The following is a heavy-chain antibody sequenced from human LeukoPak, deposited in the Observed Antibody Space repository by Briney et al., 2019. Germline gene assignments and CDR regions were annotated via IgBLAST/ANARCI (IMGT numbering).Heavy chain of an antibody. CDR3: TRVYYDSSGHYNYMDA. J-gene: IGHJ6*03. Sequence: GGSLRLSCTASGFTFGDYAMSWFRQAPGKGLEWVGFIRSRAYGGTTEYAASVKGRFTISRDDSKSIAYLQMNSLKTEDTAVYYCTRVYYDSSGHYNYMDAWGKGPTVTVSS. CDR1: GFTFGDYA. CDR2: IRSRAYGGTT. D-gene: IGHD3-22*01. V-gene: IGHV3-49*03.